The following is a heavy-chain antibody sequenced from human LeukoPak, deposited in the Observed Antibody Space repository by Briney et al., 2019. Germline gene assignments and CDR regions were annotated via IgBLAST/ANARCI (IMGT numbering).Heavy chain of an antibody. CDR1: RFTFSSYA. D-gene: IGHD1-1*01. Sequence: PGGSLRLSCAASRFTFSSYAMSWVRQAPGKGLEWVSTISGSAGSTYYADSVKGRFTTSRDNSKNTLFLQMNSLRAEDTAVYYCAKDLRVEPGLWGQGTLVTVSS. J-gene: IGHJ4*02. CDR2: ISGSAGST. CDR3: AKDLRVEPGL. V-gene: IGHV3-23*01.